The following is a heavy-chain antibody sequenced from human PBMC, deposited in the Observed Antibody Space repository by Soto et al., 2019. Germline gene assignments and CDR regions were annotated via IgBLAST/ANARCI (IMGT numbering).Heavy chain of an antibody. D-gene: IGHD3-22*01. J-gene: IGHJ5*02. CDR3: AIPIRYYYERVGQSAWFDP. CDR2: IIPIFGTA. CDR1: GGTFSSSS. V-gene: IGHV1-69*12. Sequence: QVQLVQSGAEVKKPGSSVKVSCKASGGTFSSSSISWVRQAPGQGLEWMGGIIPIFGTANYTQKFQCRVTITADESTSTAYMELSSLSSDDTAVYYCAIPIRYYYERVGQSAWFDPWGQGTLVTVSS.